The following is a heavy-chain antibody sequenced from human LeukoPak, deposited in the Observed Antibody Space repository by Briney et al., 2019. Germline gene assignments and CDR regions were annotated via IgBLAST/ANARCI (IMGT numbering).Heavy chain of an antibody. Sequence: PGRSLRLSCAASGFTYNYYDMHWVRQAPGKGLKGVTILLDDVINKFYEDYVKGRFSISRDNSKNTLYLQMNSLRAGDTAVYYCARDGRDGYHKRLFDPWGQGTLVTVS. CDR2: LLDDVINK. V-gene: IGHV3-33*01. CDR3: ARDGRDGYHKRLFDP. D-gene: IGHD5-24*01. J-gene: IGHJ5*02. CDR1: GFTYNYYD.